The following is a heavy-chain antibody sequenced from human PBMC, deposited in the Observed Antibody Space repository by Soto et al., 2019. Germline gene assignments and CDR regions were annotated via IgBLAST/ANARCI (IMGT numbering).Heavy chain of an antibody. Sequence: GGSLRLSCAASGFTFSSYAMSWVRQAPGKGLEWVSAISGSGGSTYYADSVKGRFTISRDNSKNTLYLQMNSLRAEDTAVYYCAKVAVTTIRYYYYYMDVWGKGTTVTVS. J-gene: IGHJ6*03. CDR1: GFTFSSYA. D-gene: IGHD4-17*01. CDR3: AKVAVTTIRYYYYYMDV. V-gene: IGHV3-23*01. CDR2: ISGSGGST.